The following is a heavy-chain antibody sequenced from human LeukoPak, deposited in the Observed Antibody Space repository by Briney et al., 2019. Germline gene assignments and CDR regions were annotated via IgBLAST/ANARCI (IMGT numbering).Heavy chain of an antibody. CDR2: IIPIFGTA. Sequence: SVKVSCKASRGTFSSYAISWVRQAPGQGLEWMGGIIPIFGTANYAQKFQGRVTITADKSTSTAYMELSSLRSEDTAVYYCARQENYYGSGSSRHYDYWGQGTLVTVSS. CDR3: ARQENYYGSGSSRHYDY. J-gene: IGHJ4*02. D-gene: IGHD3-10*01. CDR1: RGTFSSYA. V-gene: IGHV1-69*06.